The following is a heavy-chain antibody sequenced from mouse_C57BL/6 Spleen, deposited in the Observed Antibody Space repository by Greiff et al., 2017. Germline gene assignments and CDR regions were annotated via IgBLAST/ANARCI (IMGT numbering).Heavy chain of an antibody. D-gene: IGHD2-1*01. CDR2: IHPNSGST. CDR1: GYTFTSYW. Sequence: QVQLKESGAELVKPGASVKLSCKASGYTFTSYWMHWVKQRPGQGLEWIGMIHPNSGSTNYNEKFKSKATLTVDKSSSTAYMQLSSLTSEDSAVYYCARWSNGNLFDYWGQGTTLTVSS. J-gene: IGHJ2*01. CDR3: ARWSNGNLFDY. V-gene: IGHV1-64*01.